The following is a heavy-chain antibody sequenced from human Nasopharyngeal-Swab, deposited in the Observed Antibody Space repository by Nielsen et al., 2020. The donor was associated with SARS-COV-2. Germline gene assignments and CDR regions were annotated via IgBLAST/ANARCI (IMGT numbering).Heavy chain of an antibody. CDR1: GFTFSSYA. CDR2: ISGSGCST. Sequence: GESLKISCAASGFTFSSYAMSWVRQAPGKGLEWVSAISGSGCSTYYADSGKGRFTISRDNSKNTRYLQMNSLRAEDTAVYYCAKDPRVRVVAALNWFDPWGQGTLVTVSS. V-gene: IGHV3-23*01. D-gene: IGHD2-15*01. J-gene: IGHJ5*02. CDR3: AKDPRVRVVAALNWFDP.